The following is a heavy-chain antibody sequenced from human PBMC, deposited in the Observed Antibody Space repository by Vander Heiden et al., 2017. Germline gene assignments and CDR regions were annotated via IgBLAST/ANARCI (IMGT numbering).Heavy chain of an antibody. CDR1: GFTFSTYA. J-gene: IGHJ4*02. CDR3: AGQNSGSYNY. D-gene: IGHD1-26*01. CDR2: ISGSGGST. Sequence: EVQLLDSGGGLVQPGGSLRLSCAASGFTFSTYAMSWVRQAPGKGLEWVSAISGSGGSTYYADSVKGRFTISRDNSKNTLYLQINSLRADDTAVYYCAGQNSGSYNYWGQGTLVTVPS. V-gene: IGHV3-23*01.